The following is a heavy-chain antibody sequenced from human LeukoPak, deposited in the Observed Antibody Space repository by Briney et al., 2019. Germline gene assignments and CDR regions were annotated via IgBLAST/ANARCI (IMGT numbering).Heavy chain of an antibody. J-gene: IGHJ4*02. V-gene: IGHV3-23*01. CDR2: ISGSGGST. D-gene: IGHD1-26*01. CDR3: AKDVKVGVTPYFDY. CDR1: GFTFSSYA. Sequence: GGSLRLSCAASGFTFSSYAMSLVRQAPGKGLEWVSTISGSGGSTYYADSVKGRFTISRDNSKNTLYLQMNSLRVEDTAVYYCAKDVKVGVTPYFDYWGQGILVTVSS.